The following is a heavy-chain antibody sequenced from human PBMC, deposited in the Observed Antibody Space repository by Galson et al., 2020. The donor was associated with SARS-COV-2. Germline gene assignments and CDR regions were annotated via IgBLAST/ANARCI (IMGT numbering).Heavy chain of an antibody. CDR3: AKGRNGSYYSAFDY. V-gene: IGHV3-30*18. D-gene: IGHD1-26*01. J-gene: IGHJ4*02. Sequence: GGSLRLSCAASGFTFSTFGMHWVRQAPVKGLEWVAVISYDGSNKYYANSVKGRFTISRDNSNNTLYLQMNSLRAEDTAVYSCAKGRNGSYYSAFDYWGQGTLVTVSS. CDR1: GFTFSTFG. CDR2: ISYDGSNK.